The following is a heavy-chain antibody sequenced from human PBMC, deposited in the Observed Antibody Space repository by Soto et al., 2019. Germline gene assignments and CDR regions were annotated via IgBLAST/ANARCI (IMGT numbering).Heavy chain of an antibody. D-gene: IGHD4-17*01. J-gene: IGHJ5*02. Sequence: TSETLSLTCTVSGGSISSGGYYWSWIRQHPGKGLEWIGYIYYSGSTYYNPSLKSRVTISVDTSKSQFSLKLSSVTAADTAVYYCARESITGDYVRDWFDPWGQGTLVTVSS. V-gene: IGHV4-31*03. CDR3: ARESITGDYVRDWFDP. CDR2: IYYSGST. CDR1: GGSISSGGYY.